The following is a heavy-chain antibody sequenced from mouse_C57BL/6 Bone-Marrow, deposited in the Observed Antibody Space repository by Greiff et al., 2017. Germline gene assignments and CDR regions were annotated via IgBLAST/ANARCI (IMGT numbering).Heavy chain of an antibody. Sequence: VQLQQSGPVLVKPGASVKMSCKASGYTFTDYYMNWVKQSHGKSLEWIGVINPYNGGTSYNQKFKGKATLTVDKSSSTAYMELTSLTSEDSAVYYCAREGNYGGAMDYWGQGTSVTVSS. D-gene: IGHD2-1*01. CDR2: INPYNGGT. V-gene: IGHV1-19*01. CDR1: GYTFTDYY. J-gene: IGHJ4*01. CDR3: AREGNYGGAMDY.